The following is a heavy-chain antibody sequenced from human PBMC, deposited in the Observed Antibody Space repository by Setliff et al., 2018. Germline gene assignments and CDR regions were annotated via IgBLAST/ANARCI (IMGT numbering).Heavy chain of an antibody. D-gene: IGHD6-19*01. J-gene: IGHJ6*03. CDR1: GGSISSYY. CDR2: IYIGVSA. Sequence: PSETLSLTCTVSGGSISSYYWSWIRQPAGKGLEWIGHIYIGVSANYNPSLKSRVTMSIDTSKTQFSLKLNSVTAADMAVYYCAREQWLDPPGYYYMDVWAKGTTVTVSS. CDR3: AREQWLDPPGYYYMDV. V-gene: IGHV4-4*07.